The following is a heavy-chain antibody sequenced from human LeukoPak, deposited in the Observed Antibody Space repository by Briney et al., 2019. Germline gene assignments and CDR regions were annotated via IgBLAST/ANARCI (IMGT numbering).Heavy chain of an antibody. CDR1: GFTFSSYG. V-gene: IGHV3-30*18. CDR2: ISYDGSNK. J-gene: IGHJ5*02. D-gene: IGHD3-9*01. CDR3: AKSDFDWLLFPTNWFDP. Sequence: GGSLRLSCAASGFTFSSYGMHWVRQAPGKGLEWVAVISYDGSNKYYADSVKGRFTISRDNSKNTLYLQMNSLRAEDTAVYYCAKSDFDWLLFPTNWFDPWGQGTLVTVSS.